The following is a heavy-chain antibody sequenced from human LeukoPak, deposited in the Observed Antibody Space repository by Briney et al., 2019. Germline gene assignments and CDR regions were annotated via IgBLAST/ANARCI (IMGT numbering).Heavy chain of an antibody. CDR1: GYSFTSYW. CDR2: IYPGDSDT. CDR3: ARQGSPIRYFDWLYYMDV. V-gene: IGHV5-51*01. J-gene: IGHJ6*03. D-gene: IGHD3-9*01. Sequence: GESLKISCKGSGYSFTSYWIGWVRQMPGKGLEWMGIIYPGDSDTRYSPSFQGQVTISADKSISTAYLQWGSLKASDTPMYYCARQGSPIRYFDWLYYMDVWGKGTTVTVSS.